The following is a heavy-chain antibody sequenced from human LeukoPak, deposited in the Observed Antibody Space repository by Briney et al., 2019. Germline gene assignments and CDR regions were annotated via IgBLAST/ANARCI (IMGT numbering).Heavy chain of an antibody. D-gene: IGHD3-22*01. CDR2: IYPGDSDT. V-gene: IGHV5-51*01. Sequence: GESLKISCKGSGFSFTSYWIGWVRPMPGKGLEWMGIIYPGDSDTRYSPSFQGQVTISADKSISTAYLQWSSLKASDTAMHYCARRYTYYDSSGYYDYWGQGTLVTVSS. CDR3: ARRYTYYDSSGYYDY. J-gene: IGHJ4*02. CDR1: GFSFTSYW.